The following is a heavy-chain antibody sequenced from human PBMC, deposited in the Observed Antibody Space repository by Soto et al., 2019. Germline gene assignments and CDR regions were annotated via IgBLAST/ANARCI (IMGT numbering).Heavy chain of an antibody. Sequence: GASAKVSCKASGGTFSSYSINWVRQAPGQGLEWMGEIIPIFGTANYAQKFQGRVTITADESTSTAYMELSSLRSEDTAVYYCARDGGRHSGGIDYWGPGTLVTVSS. D-gene: IGHD1-26*01. V-gene: IGHV1-69*13. CDR2: IIPIFGTA. J-gene: IGHJ4*02. CDR3: ARDGGRHSGGIDY. CDR1: GGTFSSYS.